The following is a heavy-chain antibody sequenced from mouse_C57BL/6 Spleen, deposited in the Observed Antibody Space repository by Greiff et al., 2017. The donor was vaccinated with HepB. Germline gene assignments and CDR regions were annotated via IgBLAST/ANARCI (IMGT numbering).Heavy chain of an antibody. Sequence: EVQLVESGGGLVKPGGSLKLSCAASGFTFSSYTMSWVRQTPEKRLEWVATISGGGGNTYYPDSVKGRFTISRDNAKNTLYLQMSSLRSEDTALYYCARLGSNWDFDYWGQGTTLTVSS. J-gene: IGHJ2*01. D-gene: IGHD4-1*01. CDR2: ISGGGGNT. CDR1: GFTFSSYT. V-gene: IGHV5-9*01. CDR3: ARLGSNWDFDY.